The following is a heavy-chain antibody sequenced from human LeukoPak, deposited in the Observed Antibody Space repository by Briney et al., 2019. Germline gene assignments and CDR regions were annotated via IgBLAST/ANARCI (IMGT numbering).Heavy chain of an antibody. V-gene: IGHV4-34*01. CDR2: INLSGST. Sequence: SETLSLTCAVYGGSFSGYFWTWIRQPPGKGLEWIGEINLSGSTNNNPSLKSRVTISADTSKKQISLKMRSVTAADTAVYYCARVNTLVRQYYYGMDVWGQGTTVTVSS. CDR1: GGSFSGYF. CDR3: ARVNTLVRQYYYGMDV. J-gene: IGHJ6*02. D-gene: IGHD3-10*01.